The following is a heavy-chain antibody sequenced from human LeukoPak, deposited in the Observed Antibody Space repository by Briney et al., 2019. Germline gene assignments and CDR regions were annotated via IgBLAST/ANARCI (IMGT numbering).Heavy chain of an antibody. CDR1: GFTFSSYW. CDR3: ARRGSSWSDFDF. D-gene: IGHD6-13*01. V-gene: IGHV3-7*05. J-gene: IGHJ4*02. Sequence: PGGSLRLSCAASGFTFSSYWMTWVRQTPGKGLEWVANIKQDGSETYYVDSVKGRFTISRDNAKNSLNLQMSNLRVEDTAVCYCARRGSSWSDFDFWGQGTLVTVSS. CDR2: IKQDGSET.